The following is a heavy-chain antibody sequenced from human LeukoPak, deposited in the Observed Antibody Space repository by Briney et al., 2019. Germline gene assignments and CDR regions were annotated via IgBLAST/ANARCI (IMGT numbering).Heavy chain of an antibody. J-gene: IGHJ3*02. V-gene: IGHV4-61*02. Sequence: SSQTLSLTCTVSGGSISSGSYYWSWIRQPAGKGLEWIGRIYTSGSTNYNPSLKSRVTISVDTSKNQFSLKLSSVTAADTAVYYCARVNDYDFWSGYPLLNAFDIWGQGTMVTVS. CDR2: IYTSGST. D-gene: IGHD3-3*01. CDR1: GGSISSGSYY. CDR3: ARVNDYDFWSGYPLLNAFDI.